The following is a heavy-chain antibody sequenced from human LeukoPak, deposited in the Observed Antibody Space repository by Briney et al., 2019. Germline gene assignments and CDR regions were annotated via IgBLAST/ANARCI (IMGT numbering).Heavy chain of an antibody. CDR2: IYYSWST. CDR1: GGSISNYF. D-gene: IGHD7-27*01. V-gene: IGHV4-59*08. CDR3: ARGGSMGTKY. J-gene: IGHJ4*02. Sequence: SETLSLTCTVSGGSISNYFWTWIRQAPGKGRESMGYIYYSWSTNYNPSPKSRVTISVDTSKTQFSLKLSSVTAADTAVYYCARGGSMGTKYWGQGTLVTVSS.